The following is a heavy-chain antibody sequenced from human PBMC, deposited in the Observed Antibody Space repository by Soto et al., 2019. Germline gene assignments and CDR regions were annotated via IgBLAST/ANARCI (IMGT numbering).Heavy chain of an antibody. Sequence: GGSLRLSCAASGFTFSTYAMSWVRQAPGKGLEWVSAISGSGDTTYYANSVKGRFTISRDNSKNTLYLQMNSLRDDDTAIYYCAKRRLNTITSLSDWWGQGVQVTVSS. CDR2: ISGSGDTT. J-gene: IGHJ1*01. D-gene: IGHD3-16*02. CDR1: GFTFSTYA. V-gene: IGHV3-23*01. CDR3: AKRRLNTITSLSDW.